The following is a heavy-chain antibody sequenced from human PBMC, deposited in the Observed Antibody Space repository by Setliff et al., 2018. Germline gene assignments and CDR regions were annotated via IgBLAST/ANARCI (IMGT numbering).Heavy chain of an antibody. CDR3: ARSYNFWSGPALDV. CDR2: IWFDGSNH. D-gene: IGHD3-3*01. CDR1: GFNFSSYG. Sequence: GGSLRLSCAASGFNFSSYGMHWVRQAPGKGLEWVAAIWFDGSNHYYVDSVKGRFIISRDNSKNTLYLQMNSLRAEDTAVYYCARSYNFWSGPALDVWGKGTTVTVSS. V-gene: IGHV3-33*01. J-gene: IGHJ6*04.